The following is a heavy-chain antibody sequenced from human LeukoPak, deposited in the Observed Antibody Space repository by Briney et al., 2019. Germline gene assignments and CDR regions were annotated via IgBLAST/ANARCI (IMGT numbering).Heavy chain of an antibody. Sequence: GGSLRLSCAASGFTVSSNYMSWVRQAPGKGLEWVSVIYSGGSTYYADSVKGRFTISRDNSKNTLYLQMNSLRAEDTAVYYCAKLYAAMVNYYFDYWGQGTLVSVSS. J-gene: IGHJ4*02. CDR2: IYSGGST. D-gene: IGHD5-18*01. CDR3: AKLYAAMVNYYFDY. CDR1: GFTVSSNY. V-gene: IGHV3-66*02.